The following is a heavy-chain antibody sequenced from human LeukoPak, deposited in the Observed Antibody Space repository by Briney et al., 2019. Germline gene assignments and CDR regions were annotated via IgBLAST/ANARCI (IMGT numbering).Heavy chain of an antibody. V-gene: IGHV4-30-4*01. CDR1: GGSISSGDYY. CDR2: IYYSGST. D-gene: IGHD2-21*02. Sequence: SGTLSLTCTVSGGSISSGDYYWSWIRQPPGKGLEWIGYIYYSGSTYYNPSLKSRVTISVDTSKNQFSLKLSSVTAADTAVYYCARGRSDIVVVTATKTNYYYGMDVWGQGTTVTVSS. J-gene: IGHJ6*02. CDR3: ARGRSDIVVVTATKTNYYYGMDV.